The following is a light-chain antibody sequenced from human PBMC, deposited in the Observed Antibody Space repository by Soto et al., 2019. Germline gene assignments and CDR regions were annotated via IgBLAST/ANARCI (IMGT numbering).Light chain of an antibody. CDR2: VAS. V-gene: IGKV3-15*01. Sequence: IVMTQSPATLSASPGERATLSCTASRSLSNNVARYQQKPGQAPRLLLYVASTRTTAIPARFSASGSGTEFTLTISSLQSEDFAVYFCQQYNEWPPLTFGGGTKVEI. CDR3: QQYNEWPPLT. CDR1: RSLSNN. J-gene: IGKJ4*01.